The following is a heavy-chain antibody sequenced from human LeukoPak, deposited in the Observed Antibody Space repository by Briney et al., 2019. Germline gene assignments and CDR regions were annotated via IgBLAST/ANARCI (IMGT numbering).Heavy chain of an antibody. CDR2: IYYSGST. D-gene: IGHD6-19*01. V-gene: IGHV4-31*03. CDR3: ARANRGSGSREFDY. Sequence: SETLSLTCTVSGGSISSGGYYWSWIRQHPGKGLEWIGYIYYSGSTYYNPSLKSRVTISVDTSKNQFSLKLSSVTAADTAVYYCARANRGSGSREFDYWGQGTLVTVSS. J-gene: IGHJ4*02. CDR1: GGSISSGGYY.